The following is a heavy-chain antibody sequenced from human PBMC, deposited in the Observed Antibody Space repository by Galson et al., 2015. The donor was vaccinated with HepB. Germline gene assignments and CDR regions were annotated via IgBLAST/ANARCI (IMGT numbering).Heavy chain of an antibody. V-gene: IGHV3-33*08. CDR3: ARDRGGGSGSPLGY. J-gene: IGHJ4*02. Sequence: SLRLSCAASGFTLSSYGMHWVRQAPGKGLEWVAVIWYDGSNKYYADSVKGRFTISRDNSKNTLYLQMNSLRAEDTAVYYCARDRGGGSGSPLGYWGQGTLVTVSS. CDR2: IWYDGSNK. D-gene: IGHD3-10*01. CDR1: GFTLSSYG.